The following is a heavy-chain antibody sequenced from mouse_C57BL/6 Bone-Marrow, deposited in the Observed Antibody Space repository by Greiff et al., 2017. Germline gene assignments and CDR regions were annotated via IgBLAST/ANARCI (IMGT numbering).Heavy chain of an antibody. CDR2: IDPSDSYT. Sequence: VQLQQPGAELVRPGTSVKLSCKASGYTFTSYWMHWVKQRPGQGLEWIGVIDPSDSYTNYNQKFKGKATLTVDTSSSTAYMQLSSLTSEDSAVYYCATSGYGNLYYYAMDYWVQGTSVTVSS. V-gene: IGHV1-59*01. CDR1: GYTFTSYW. D-gene: IGHD2-10*02. CDR3: ATSGYGNLYYYAMDY. J-gene: IGHJ4*01.